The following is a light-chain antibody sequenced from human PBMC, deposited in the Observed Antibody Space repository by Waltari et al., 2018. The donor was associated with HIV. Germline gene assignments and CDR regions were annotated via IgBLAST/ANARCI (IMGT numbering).Light chain of an antibody. CDR2: GAS. J-gene: IGKJ2*01. CDR3: QCFDGSSYN. V-gene: IGKV3D-20*02. CDR1: QSLNVAS. Sequence: VVLTQFPATLPLSPGDRATLSCRANQSLNVASVAWYHQRVDRSPRLLIYGASNRATDIPDRFAGAGSGADFTLTITRLEPEDFGVYFCQCFDGSSYNFGQGTTLAI.